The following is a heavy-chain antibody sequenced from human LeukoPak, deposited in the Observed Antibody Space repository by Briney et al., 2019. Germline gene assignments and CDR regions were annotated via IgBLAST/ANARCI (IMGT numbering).Heavy chain of an antibody. CDR1: GGSFSGYY. CDR2: INHSVST. CDR3: ARGPLEYCSSTSCYVPRQPRYYYYYMDV. D-gene: IGHD2-2*01. V-gene: IGHV4-34*01. J-gene: IGHJ6*03. Sequence: SQTLSLTCAVYGGSFSGYYWSWVRQPPRKGLEWIGEINHSVSTNYNPSLKTRVTISVDTSKNQFSLKLSSVTAADTAVYYCARGPLEYCSSTSCYVPRQPRYYYYYMDVWGKGTTVTVSS.